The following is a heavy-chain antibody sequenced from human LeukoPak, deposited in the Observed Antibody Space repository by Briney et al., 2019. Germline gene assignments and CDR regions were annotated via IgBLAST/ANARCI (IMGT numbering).Heavy chain of an antibody. CDR2: IYYSGST. CDR3: ARPMVRGVIWYFDY. CDR1: GGSISSSSYY. Sequence: SETLSLTCTVSGGSISSSSYYWGWIRQPPGKGLEWIGSIYYSGSTYYNPSLKSRVTISVDTSKNQFSLKLSSVTAADTAVYYCARPMVRGVIWYFDYWGQGTLVTVSS. V-gene: IGHV4-39*01. D-gene: IGHD3-10*01. J-gene: IGHJ4*02.